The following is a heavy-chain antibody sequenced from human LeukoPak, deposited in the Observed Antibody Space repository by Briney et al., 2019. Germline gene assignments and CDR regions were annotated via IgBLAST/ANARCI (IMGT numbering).Heavy chain of an antibody. CDR1: GFTFSTYS. CDR2: ISSSSSTI. CDR3: SRSAYGGYDAFDY. J-gene: IGHJ4*02. Sequence: GGSLRLSCAASGFTFSTYSMNWVRQAPGKGLEWVSYISSSSSTIYYADSVKGRFTISRDSAKNSLYLQMNSLRDEDTAVYYCSRSAYGGYDAFDYWGQGSLVTVSS. D-gene: IGHD4-17*01. V-gene: IGHV3-48*02.